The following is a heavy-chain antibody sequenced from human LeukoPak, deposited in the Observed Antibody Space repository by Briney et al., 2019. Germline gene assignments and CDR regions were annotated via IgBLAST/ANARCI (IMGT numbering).Heavy chain of an antibody. J-gene: IGHJ6*03. CDR2: IYHSWST. V-gene: IGHV4-38-2*01. Sequence: SGTLPLTCAVSGYSISSCYYYGWIRQPPGKGLGWAYIIYHSWSTYYNPSLKSRVTISVDTSKNQYSLKLSSVTAADTAVYYCARVRGTLYYDFWSGDPSYYYMDVWGKGTTVTVSS. D-gene: IGHD3-3*01. CDR3: ARVRGTLYYDFWSGDPSYYYMDV. CDR1: GYSISSCYY.